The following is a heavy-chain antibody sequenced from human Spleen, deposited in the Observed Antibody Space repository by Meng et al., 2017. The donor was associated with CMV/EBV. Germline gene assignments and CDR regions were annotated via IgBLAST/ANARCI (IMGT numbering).Heavy chain of an antibody. CDR1: GGSVSSGYY. CDR2: IYHSGST. V-gene: IGHV4-38-2*02. CDR3: ARGLKYFDL. Sequence: SETLSLTCTVSGGSVSSGYYWGWIRQPPGKGLEWIGSIYHSGSTYYNPSLKSRVTISVDTSKNQFSLKLSSVTAADTAVYYCARGLKYFDLSGRGTLVTVSS. J-gene: IGHJ2*01. D-gene: IGHD3-16*01.